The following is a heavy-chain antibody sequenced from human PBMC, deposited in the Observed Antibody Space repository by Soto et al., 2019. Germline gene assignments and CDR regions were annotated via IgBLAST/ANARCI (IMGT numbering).Heavy chain of an antibody. CDR2: ISAYNGNT. D-gene: IGHD3-9*01. Sequence: QVQLVQSGAEVKKPGASVKVSCKASGYTFTSYGISWVRQAPGQGLEWMGWISAYNGNTNYAQKLQGRVTMTTDTYTSTFRTQQRYQSSDDTAVYQCSKKMRYDYDIEVWRQQTKPTDY. V-gene: IGHV1-18*01. J-gene: IGHJ4*01. CDR1: GYTFTSYG. CDR3: SKKMRYDYDIEVWRQQTKPTDY.